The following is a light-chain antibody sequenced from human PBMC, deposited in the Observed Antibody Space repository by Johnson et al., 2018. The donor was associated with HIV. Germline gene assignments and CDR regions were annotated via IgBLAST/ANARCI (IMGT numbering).Light chain of an antibody. V-gene: IGLV1-51*01. CDR3: GTWDTSLSAGYV. J-gene: IGLJ1*01. Sequence: QAVLTQPPSVSAAPGQTVTISCSGSSSNIGNNYVSWYQQLPRTAPKLLIYDNNKRPSGIPDRFPGSTSGTSAPLVITGLQTGAEADYYCGTWDTSLSAGYVFGTGTKVTVL. CDR2: DNN. CDR1: SSNIGNNY.